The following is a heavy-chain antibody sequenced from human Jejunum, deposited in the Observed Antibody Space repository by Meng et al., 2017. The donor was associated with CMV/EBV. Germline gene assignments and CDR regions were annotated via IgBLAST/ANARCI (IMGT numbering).Heavy chain of an antibody. Sequence: FEEYAMHWVRQAPGKGLEWVSGISWNSSSIGYADSVKGRFTISRDNAKNSLYLQMNSLRFEDTAVYYCVREKYCTSTNGPRSGFHIWGQGTMVTVSS. D-gene: IGHD2-2*01. CDR3: VREKYCTSTNGPRSGFHI. J-gene: IGHJ3*02. CDR1: FEEYA. V-gene: IGHV3-9*01. CDR2: ISWNSSSI.